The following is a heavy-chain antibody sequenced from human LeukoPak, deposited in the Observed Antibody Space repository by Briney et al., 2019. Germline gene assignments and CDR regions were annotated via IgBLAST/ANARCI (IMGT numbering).Heavy chain of an antibody. D-gene: IGHD3-10*01. Sequence: SETLSLTCTVSGGSISSSSYYWGWIRQPPGKGLEWIGEINHSGSTNYNPSLKSRVTISVDTSKNQFSLKLSSVTAADTAVYYCARGSKVRGVSYFDYWGQGTLVTVSS. J-gene: IGHJ4*02. CDR1: GGSISSSSYY. CDR3: ARGSKVRGVSYFDY. V-gene: IGHV4-39*07. CDR2: INHSGST.